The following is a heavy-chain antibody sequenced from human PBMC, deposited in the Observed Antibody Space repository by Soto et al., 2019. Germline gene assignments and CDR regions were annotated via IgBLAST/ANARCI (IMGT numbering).Heavy chain of an antibody. J-gene: IGHJ4*02. V-gene: IGHV1-69*13. CDR3: ARKPPAGNMFDY. CDR2: IIPIFGTA. D-gene: IGHD6-13*01. Sequence: SVKVSCKTSGGTFSSYAISWVRPAPGQGLEWMGGIIPIFGTANYAQKFQGRVTITADESTSTAYMELSSLRSEDTAVYYCARKPPAGNMFDYWGQGTLVTVSS. CDR1: GGTFSSYA.